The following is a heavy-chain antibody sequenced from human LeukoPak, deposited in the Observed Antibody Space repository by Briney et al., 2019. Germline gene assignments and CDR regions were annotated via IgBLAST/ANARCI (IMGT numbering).Heavy chain of an antibody. V-gene: IGHV3-30*02. CDR2: IRYDGSNK. J-gene: IGHJ5*02. Sequence: GGSLILSCAASGFTFSSYGMHWVRQAPGEGLEWVAFIRYDGSNKYYADSVKGRFTISRDNSKNTLYLQMNSLRAEDTAVYYCTRVAQSGPTGWFDPWGQGTLVTVSS. CDR1: GFTFSSYG. D-gene: IGHD3-10*01. CDR3: TRVAQSGPTGWFDP.